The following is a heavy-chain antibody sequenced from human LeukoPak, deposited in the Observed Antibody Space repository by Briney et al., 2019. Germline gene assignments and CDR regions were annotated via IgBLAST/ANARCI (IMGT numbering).Heavy chain of an antibody. J-gene: IGHJ3*02. Sequence: GGSLRLSCTASGFTFGDYAMSWVRQAPGKGLEWVSVIYSGGSTYYADSVKGRFTISRDNSKNTLYLQMNSLRAEDTAVYYCARDDSSGYYRTDAFDIWGQGTMVTVSS. D-gene: IGHD3-22*01. CDR2: IYSGGST. CDR1: GFTFGDYA. V-gene: IGHV3-66*01. CDR3: ARDDSSGYYRTDAFDI.